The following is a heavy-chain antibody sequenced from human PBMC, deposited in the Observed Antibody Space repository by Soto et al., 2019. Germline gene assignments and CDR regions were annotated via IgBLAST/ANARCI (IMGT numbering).Heavy chain of an antibody. V-gene: IGHV4-34*01. J-gene: IGHJ6*02. CDR3: ARGGGVNIAVAGTHYYGMDV. CDR1: GGSFSGYY. CDR2: INHSGST. D-gene: IGHD6-19*01. Sequence: SETRSLTCAVYGGSFSGYYWSWIRQPPGKGLEWIGEINHSGSTNYNPSLKSRVTISVDTSKNQFSLKLSSVTAADTAVYYCARGGGVNIAVAGTHYYGMDVWGQGTTVTVS.